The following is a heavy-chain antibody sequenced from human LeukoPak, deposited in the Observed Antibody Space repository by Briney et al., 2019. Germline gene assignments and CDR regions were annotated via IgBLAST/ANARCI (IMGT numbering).Heavy chain of an antibody. CDR3: AKDPWGLTEGDI. CDR1: GFTFRNYD. J-gene: IGHJ3*02. V-gene: IGHV3-30*02. D-gene: IGHD3-16*01. CDR2: IRRDGSDR. Sequence: PGGSLRLSCIPSGFTFRNYDMHWVRQAPGKGLEWVAFIRRDGSDRFHADSVKGRLTISRDNSKNTLYLQMNSLRAEDTAVYYCAKDPWGLTEGDIWGQGTMVTVSS.